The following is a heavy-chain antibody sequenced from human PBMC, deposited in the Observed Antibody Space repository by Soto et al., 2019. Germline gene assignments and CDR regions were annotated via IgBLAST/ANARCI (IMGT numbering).Heavy chain of an antibody. J-gene: IGHJ4*02. D-gene: IGHD2-2*01. CDR1: GGSISSYY. CDR3: ARFGVPAAHDY. Sequence: QVQLQESGPGLVKPSETLSLTCTVSGGSISSYYWSWIRQPPGKGLEWIGYIYYSGSTNYNPSLKSRVTISVDTSKNQFSLKLSSVTAADTAVYYCARFGVPAAHDYWGQGTLVTVSS. CDR2: IYYSGST. V-gene: IGHV4-59*01.